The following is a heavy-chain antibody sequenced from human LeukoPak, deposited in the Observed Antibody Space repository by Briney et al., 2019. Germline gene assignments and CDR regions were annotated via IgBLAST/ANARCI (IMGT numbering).Heavy chain of an antibody. CDR1: GYSISSGYY. CDR3: ARTSHSNRKNYYYYYMDV. J-gene: IGHJ6*03. D-gene: IGHD4-11*01. V-gene: IGHV4-38-2*01. CDR2: IYHSGST. Sequence: SETLSLTCAVSGYSISSGYYWGWIRPPPGKGLEWIGSIYHSGSTYYNPSLKSRVTISVDTSKNQFSLKLSSVTAADTAVYYCARTSHSNRKNYYYYYMDVWGKGTTVTVSS.